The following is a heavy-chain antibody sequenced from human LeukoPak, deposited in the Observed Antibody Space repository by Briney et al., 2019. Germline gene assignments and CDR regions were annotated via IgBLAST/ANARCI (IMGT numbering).Heavy chain of an antibody. Sequence: GGSLRLSCAASGFTFSSYSMNWFRQAPGKGLEGFPSISSSSSYIYYADSVKGRFTISRDNSKNTLFLQMNSLRAEDTAVYYCAKLPAPEGYDYGSIDYWGQGTLVTVSS. V-gene: IGHV3-21*01. CDR1: GFTFSSYS. CDR2: ISSSSSYI. CDR3: AKLPAPEGYDYGSIDY. D-gene: IGHD5-18*01. J-gene: IGHJ4*02.